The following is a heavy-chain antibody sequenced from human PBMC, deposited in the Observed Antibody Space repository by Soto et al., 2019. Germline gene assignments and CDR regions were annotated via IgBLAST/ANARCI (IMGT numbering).Heavy chain of an antibody. J-gene: IGHJ5*02. CDR2: IYYSGST. CDR1: GDSISSGGYY. V-gene: IGHV4-31*03. Sequence: LSLTCTVSGDSISSGGYYWSWIRQHPGKGLEWIGYIYYSGSTYYNPSLKSRVTISVDTSKNQFSLKPSSVTAADTAVYYCARSARKNWFDPWGQGTLVTVSS. CDR3: ARSARKNWFDP.